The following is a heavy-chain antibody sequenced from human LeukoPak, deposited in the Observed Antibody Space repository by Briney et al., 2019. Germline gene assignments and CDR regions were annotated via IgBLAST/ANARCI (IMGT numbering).Heavy chain of an antibody. J-gene: IGHJ6*02. D-gene: IGHD3-3*01. CDR2: ISGSGGST. V-gene: IGHV3-23*01. CDR3: ARRRGYYDYYGMDV. Sequence: ISGSGGSTYYADSVKGRFTISRDNSKNTLYLQMNSLRAEDTAVYYCARRRGYYDYYGMDVWGQGTTVTVSS.